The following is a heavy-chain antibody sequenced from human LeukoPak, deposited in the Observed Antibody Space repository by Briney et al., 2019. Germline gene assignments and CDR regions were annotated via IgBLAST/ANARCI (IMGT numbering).Heavy chain of an antibody. CDR3: ARLARSDCSSTSCYLYYYYGMDV. Sequence: SGESLKISCQGSGFSFTSCWISWVRQLPGKGLEWMGRIDPSDSYTNYSPSFQGHVTISADKSISTAYLQWSSLKASDTAMYYCARLARSDCSSTSCYLYYYYGMDVWGKGTTVTVSS. CDR2: IDPSDSYT. J-gene: IGHJ6*04. D-gene: IGHD2-2*01. CDR1: GFSFTSCW. V-gene: IGHV5-10-1*01.